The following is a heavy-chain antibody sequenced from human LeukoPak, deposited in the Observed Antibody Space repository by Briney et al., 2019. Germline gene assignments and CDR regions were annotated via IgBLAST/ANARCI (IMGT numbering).Heavy chain of an antibody. D-gene: IGHD2-21*01. CDR3: ARLYCGGDCYSGWFDP. CDR1: GGSFSGYY. V-gene: IGHV4-34*01. Sequence: PSETLSLTSAVYGGSFSGYYWSWIRQPPGKGLEWIGEINHSGSTNYNPSLKSRVTISVDTSKNQFSLKLSSVTAADTAVYYCARLYCGGDCYSGWFDPWGQGTLVTVSS. J-gene: IGHJ5*02. CDR2: INHSGST.